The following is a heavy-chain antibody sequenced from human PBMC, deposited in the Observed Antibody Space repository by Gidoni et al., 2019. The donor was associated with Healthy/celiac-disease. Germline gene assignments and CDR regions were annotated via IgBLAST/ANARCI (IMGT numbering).Heavy chain of an antibody. J-gene: IGHJ4*02. CDR3: AKDLRNYDFWSSLFDY. V-gene: IGHV3-23*01. Sequence: EVQLLESGGGLVQPGGSLRLSGAASGFTFSSYAMSWVRQAPGKGLEWVSAISGSDDSTYYADSVKGRFTISRDNSKNTLYLQMNSLRAEDTAVYYCAKDLRNYDFWSSLFDYWGQGTLVTVSS. CDR2: ISGSDDST. CDR1: GFTFSSYA. D-gene: IGHD3-3*01.